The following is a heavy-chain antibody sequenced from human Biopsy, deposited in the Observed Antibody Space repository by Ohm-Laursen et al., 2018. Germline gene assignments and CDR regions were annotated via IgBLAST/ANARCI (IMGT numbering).Heavy chain of an antibody. D-gene: IGHD3-22*01. Sequence: TLSLTCTVSGGSISSGGSYWSWIRQRPGKGLEWIGYTFNSANTYYNPSLKNLITISGDTSKNQFSLKLNSVTAADTAVYYCARGDYFDSNGYFWFDPWGQGTLVTVSS. CDR1: GGSISSGGSY. CDR3: ARGDYFDSNGYFWFDP. CDR2: TFNSANT. V-gene: IGHV4-31*01. J-gene: IGHJ5*02.